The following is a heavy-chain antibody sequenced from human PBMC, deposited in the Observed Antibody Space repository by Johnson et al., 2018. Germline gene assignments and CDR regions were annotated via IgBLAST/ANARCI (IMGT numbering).Heavy chain of an antibody. CDR3: AKAGQRYYDVSDNWLDP. J-gene: IGHJ5*02. D-gene: IGHD3-9*01. CDR1: GFTFSSYP. V-gene: IGHV3-30-3*01. Sequence: QVQLQESGGGLVQPGGSLKLSCEASGFTFSSYPIHWVRQAPGKGLEWVAVISYDGDNKYYADSVKGRFTISRDNSKNTVYLQINSLRGEDTAVYYCAKAGQRYYDVSDNWLDPWGQGTLVTVSS. CDR2: ISYDGDNK.